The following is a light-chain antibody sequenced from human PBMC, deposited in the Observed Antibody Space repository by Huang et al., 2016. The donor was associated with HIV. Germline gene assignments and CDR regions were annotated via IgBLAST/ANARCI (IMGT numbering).Light chain of an antibody. CDR2: AVS. V-gene: IGKV3-15*01. Sequence: ETVMTQSPVTLSVSPGDRASLSCRSSQIVSSHLAWYQQKPGQAPRVLIYAVSTRDAGVPARFSGSGAGTEFTRTISTLQSEDSAVYYCQQYNDFRSTFGPGTRVEIK. CDR1: QIVSSH. J-gene: IGKJ3*01. CDR3: QQYNDFRST.